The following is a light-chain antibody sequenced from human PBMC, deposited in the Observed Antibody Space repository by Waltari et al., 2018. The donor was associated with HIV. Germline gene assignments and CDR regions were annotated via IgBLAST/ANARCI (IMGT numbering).Light chain of an antibody. CDR2: KAS. CDR3: QEYSGYFRT. Sequence: DIQMTQSPSTLSASVGDRVTITCRASQSISNWLAWYQQKPGKAPKLLIYKASSLESGVLSRFSGSGSGTEYTLTISSLQPDDFATYYCQEYSGYFRTFGQGTKVEIK. V-gene: IGKV1-5*03. CDR1: QSISNW. J-gene: IGKJ1*01.